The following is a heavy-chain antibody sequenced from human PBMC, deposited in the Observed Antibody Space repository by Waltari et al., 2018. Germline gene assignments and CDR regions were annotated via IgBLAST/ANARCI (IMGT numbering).Heavy chain of an antibody. V-gene: IGHV4-34*01. Sequence: QVQLQQWGAGLLKPSETLSLTCAVYGGSFSGYYWSWLRQPPGKGLEWLGEINHRGSTNYTPSLKSRVTIAVDTSKNQFSLKRSSVTAADTAVYYCARAGKRYQLLWTNRSAFDIWGQGTMVTVSS. J-gene: IGHJ3*02. CDR3: ARAGKRYQLLWTNRSAFDI. D-gene: IGHD2-2*01. CDR2: INHRGST. CDR1: GGSFSGYY.